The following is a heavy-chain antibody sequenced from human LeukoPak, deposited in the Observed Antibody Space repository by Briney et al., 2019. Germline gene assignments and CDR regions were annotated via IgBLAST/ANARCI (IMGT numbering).Heavy chain of an antibody. Sequence: PGGSLRLSCAASGITFSSYGMIWVRQAPGKGLEWVSTISISSSVFYADSVRGRFTISRDSAKNSLYLQMNSLRAEDTAVYYCARGDCSGGSCRLPDYFDYWGQGTLVTVSS. CDR1: GITFSSYG. J-gene: IGHJ4*02. CDR2: ISISSSV. V-gene: IGHV3-21*01. D-gene: IGHD2-15*01. CDR3: ARGDCSGGSCRLPDYFDY.